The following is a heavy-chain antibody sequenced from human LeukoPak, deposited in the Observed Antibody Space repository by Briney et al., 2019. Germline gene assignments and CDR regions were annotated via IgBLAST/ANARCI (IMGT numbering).Heavy chain of an antibody. CDR2: SNHSGST. D-gene: IGHD2-2*01. CDR1: GGSFSGYY. J-gene: IGHJ4*02. Sequence: SETLSLTCAVYGGSFSGYYWSWIRQPPGKGLEWIGESNHSGSTNYNPSLKSRVTISVDTSKNQFSLKLSSVTAADTAVYYCARESDRYCSSTSCSKYYFDYWGQGTLVTVSS. V-gene: IGHV4-34*01. CDR3: ARESDRYCSSTSCSKYYFDY.